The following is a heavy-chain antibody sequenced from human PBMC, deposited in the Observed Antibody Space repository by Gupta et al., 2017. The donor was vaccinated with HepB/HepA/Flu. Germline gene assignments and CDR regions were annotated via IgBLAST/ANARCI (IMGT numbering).Heavy chain of an antibody. J-gene: IGHJ4*01. Sequence: EVQLVESGGGLVQPGGSLRLSCAASGFTFTDHYMEWVRQAPGKGLEWVGRIRNKANSWTTEYAASVKGRFTISRDDSKNSIHPQMNSLKTEDTAVYYCVRDSPSNGAYFTDNWGHGTLVTVSS. V-gene: IGHV3-72*01. CDR2: IRNKANSWTT. CDR3: VRDSPSNGAYFTDN. D-gene: IGHD4/OR15-4a*01. CDR1: GFTFTDHY.